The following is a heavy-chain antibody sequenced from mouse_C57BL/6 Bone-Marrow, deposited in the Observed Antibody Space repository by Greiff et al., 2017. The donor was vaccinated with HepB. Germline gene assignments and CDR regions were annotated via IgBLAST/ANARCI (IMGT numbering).Heavy chain of an antibody. CDR2: IYPRDGST. D-gene: IGHD1-1*01. J-gene: IGHJ1*03. V-gene: IGHV1-85*01. CDR3: ARGTTVVARYWYFDV. Sequence: VQLQESGPELVKPGASVKLSCKASGYTFTSYDINWVKQRPGQGLEWIGWIYPRDGSTKYNEKFKGKATLTVDTSSSTAYMELHSLTSEDSAVYFCARGTTVVARYWYFDVWGTGTTVTVSS. CDR1: GYTFTSYD.